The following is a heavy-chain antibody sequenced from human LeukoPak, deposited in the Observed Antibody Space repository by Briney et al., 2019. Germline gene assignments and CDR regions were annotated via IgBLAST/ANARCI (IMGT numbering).Heavy chain of an antibody. J-gene: IGHJ4*02. D-gene: IGHD4-23*01. Sequence: SSETLSLTCTVSGDSITSYYWSWFRQPPGKGLEWIGYIYHSGTTNYNPSLKSRLTISVDTSKNQFSLKLSPVTAADTAVYYCARSRYGGNRYWGQGTLVTVSS. V-gene: IGHV4-59*01. CDR2: IYHSGTT. CDR3: ARSRYGGNRY. CDR1: GDSITSYY.